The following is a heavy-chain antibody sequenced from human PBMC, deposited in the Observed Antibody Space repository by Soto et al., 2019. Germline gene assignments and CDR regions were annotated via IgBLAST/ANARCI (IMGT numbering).Heavy chain of an antibody. CDR3: ARDPGYCSGGSCYSDFNWFDP. Sequence: SVKVSCKASGGTFSSYAISWVRQAPGQGLEWMGGIIPIFGTANYAQKFQGRVTITADESTSTAYMELSSLRSEDTAVYYCARDPGYCSGGSCYSDFNWFDPWGQGTLVTVSS. J-gene: IGHJ5*02. V-gene: IGHV1-69*13. CDR2: IIPIFGTA. D-gene: IGHD2-15*01. CDR1: GGTFSSYA.